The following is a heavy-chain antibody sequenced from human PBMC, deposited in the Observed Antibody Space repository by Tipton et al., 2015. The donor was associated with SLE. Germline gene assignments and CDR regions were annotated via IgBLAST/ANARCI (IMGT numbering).Heavy chain of an antibody. D-gene: IGHD6-13*01. V-gene: IGHV5-51*03. J-gene: IGHJ4*02. CDR3: ARRIPQQLFDY. CDR2: IYPGDSET. CDR1: GYNFPSYY. Sequence: QSGPEVKQPGESVKMSCKGSGYNFPSYYIGWVRRLPGRGLEWMGLIYPGDSETRYSPSFQGQVIISADKSITTAYLQLTSLKASDTAMYYCARRIPQQLFDYWGQGTLVTVSS.